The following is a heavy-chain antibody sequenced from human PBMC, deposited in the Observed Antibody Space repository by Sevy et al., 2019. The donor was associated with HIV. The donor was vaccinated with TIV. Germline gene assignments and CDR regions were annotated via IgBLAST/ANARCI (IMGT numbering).Heavy chain of an antibody. Sequence: ASVKVSCKASGYIFPNYAVSWVRQAPGQGLEWMGWISGYNGNTNYVQELQGRVTMTRDTSTMTVHMELRSLRSDDTATYYCARCHDIGGYYSEDYYYYGMDVWGQGTTVTVSS. J-gene: IGHJ6*02. CDR1: GYIFPNYA. CDR2: ISGYNGNT. CDR3: ARCHDIGGYYSEDYYYYGMDV. D-gene: IGHD3-22*01. V-gene: IGHV1-18*01.